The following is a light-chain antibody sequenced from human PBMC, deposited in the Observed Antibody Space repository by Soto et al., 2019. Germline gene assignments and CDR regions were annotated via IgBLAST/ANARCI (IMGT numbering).Light chain of an antibody. CDR1: QNILKF. CDR2: AAS. Sequence: DIQLIQSPSTLSASVGDRVTITCRASQNILKFLAWYQQKSGRAPNLLIYAASDLESGVPSRFSGSGSGTAVTTTIDNLQPDDSATYYCQHYNTQSITFGGGTKV. J-gene: IGKJ4*01. CDR3: QHYNTQSIT. V-gene: IGKV1-5*01.